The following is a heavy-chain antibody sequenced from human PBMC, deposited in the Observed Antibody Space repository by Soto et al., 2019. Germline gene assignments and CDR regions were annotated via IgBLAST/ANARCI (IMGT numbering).Heavy chain of an antibody. CDR3: AKANRWLASDYYYYGMDV. V-gene: IGHV3-30*18. D-gene: IGHD6-19*01. Sequence: QVQLVESGGGVVQPGRSLRLSCAASGFSFSSYGMHWVRQAPGKGLEWVAVISYDGSNKYYADSVKGRFTISRDNCKNTLYLQMNSLRAEDTAVYYCAKANRWLASDYYYYGMDVWGQGTTVTVSS. CDR1: GFSFSSYG. J-gene: IGHJ6*02. CDR2: ISYDGSNK.